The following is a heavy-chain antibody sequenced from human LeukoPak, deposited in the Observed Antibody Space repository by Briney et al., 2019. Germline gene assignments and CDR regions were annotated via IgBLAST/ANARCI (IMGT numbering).Heavy chain of an antibody. J-gene: IGHJ4*02. CDR1: GGSFSGYY. V-gene: IGHV4-34*01. CDR2: INHSGST. D-gene: IGHD3-22*01. Sequence: SETLSLTCAVYGGSFSGYYWSWIRQPPGKGLEWIGEINHSGSTNYNPSLKSRVTISVDTSKNQFSLKPSSVTAADTAVYYCASHQYYYDSSGYHFDYWGQGTLVTVSS. CDR3: ASHQYYYDSSGYHFDY.